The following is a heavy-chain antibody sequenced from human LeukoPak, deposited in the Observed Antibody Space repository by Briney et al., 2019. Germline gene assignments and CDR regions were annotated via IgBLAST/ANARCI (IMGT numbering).Heavy chain of an antibody. CDR1: GGSISSGGYY. D-gene: IGHD2-21*01. V-gene: IGHV4-30-2*01. J-gene: IGHJ6*03. CDR3: ARDRAGDCGGDCYSGFYYYYYYMDV. Sequence: NASQTLSLTCTVSGGSISSGGYYWSWIRQPPEKGLEWIGYIYHSGSTYYNPSLKRRVTISVDRSKNQFSLKLSSVTAADTAVYYCARDRAGDCGGDCYSGFYYYYYYMDVWGKGTTVTVSS. CDR2: IYHSGST.